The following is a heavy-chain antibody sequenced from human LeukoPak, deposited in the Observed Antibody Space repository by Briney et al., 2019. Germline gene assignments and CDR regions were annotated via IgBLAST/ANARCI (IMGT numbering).Heavy chain of an antibody. D-gene: IGHD2-15*01. J-gene: IGHJ5*02. V-gene: IGHV1-18*01. Sequence: ASVKVSCKASGYTFTSYGISWVRQAPGQGLEWMGWISAYSGNTNYAQKLQGRVTMTTDTSTSTAYMELRSLRSDDTAVYYCARVHSDCSGGSCYSGDWFDPWGQGTLVTVSS. CDR3: ARVHSDCSGGSCYSGDWFDP. CDR1: GYTFTSYG. CDR2: ISAYSGNT.